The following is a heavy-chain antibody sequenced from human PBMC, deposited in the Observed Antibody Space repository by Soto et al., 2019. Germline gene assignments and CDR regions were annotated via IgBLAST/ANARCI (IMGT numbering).Heavy chain of an antibody. D-gene: IGHD6-13*01. V-gene: IGHV3-30*18. Sequence: GGSLRLSCAASGFTFSTYGMHWVRQAPGKGLEWVAAMSYDGTKQYYVDSVKGRFTISRDNSRNTLFLQLNSLRDEDTAVYYCAKEYGSTWIDHWGQGPPVTVSS. CDR1: GFTFSTYG. CDR2: MSYDGTKQ. J-gene: IGHJ4*02. CDR3: AKEYGSTWIDH.